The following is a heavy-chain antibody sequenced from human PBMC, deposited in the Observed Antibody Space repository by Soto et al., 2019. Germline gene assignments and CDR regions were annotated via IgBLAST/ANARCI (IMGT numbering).Heavy chain of an antibody. Sequence: SETLSLTCTVSGGSIRSYYWSWIRQHPGKGLEWIGYIYYSGSTYYDPSLKSRVTISVDTSKNQFSLKLSSVTAADTAVYYCVVGGYSYGPPSFYDWGQGTLVPVSS. CDR1: GGSIRSYY. CDR3: VVGGYSYGPPSFYD. D-gene: IGHD5-18*01. V-gene: IGHV4-59*06. J-gene: IGHJ4*02. CDR2: IYYSGST.